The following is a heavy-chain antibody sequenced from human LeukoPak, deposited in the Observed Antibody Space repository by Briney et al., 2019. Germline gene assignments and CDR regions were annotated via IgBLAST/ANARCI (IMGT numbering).Heavy chain of an antibody. CDR1: GGPIRGYS. Sequence: SETLSLTCTVSGGPIRGYSWNWIRQPPGKGLEWIGYIYNSGTISYNPSLESRVTISLDTPKNQFSLKLSSVTAADTAVYYCARGATTLLWGQGILVTVSS. CDR2: IYNSGTI. CDR3: ARGATTLL. D-gene: IGHD1-26*01. V-gene: IGHV4-59*01. J-gene: IGHJ4*02.